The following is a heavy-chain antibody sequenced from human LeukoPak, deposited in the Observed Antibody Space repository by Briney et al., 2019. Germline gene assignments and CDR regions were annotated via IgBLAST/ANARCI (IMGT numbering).Heavy chain of an antibody. V-gene: IGHV6-1*01. D-gene: IGHD3-22*01. J-gene: IGHJ4*02. CDR1: GDSVSSNSAA. CDR2: TYYRSKWYN. Sequence: SQTLSLTCAISGDSVSSNSAAWNWIRQSPSRGLEWLGRTYYRSKWYNDYAVSVKSRITINPDTSKNQFSLQLNSVTPEDTAVYYCARVLTYYYDSSGYYYVEEFDYWGQGTLVTVSS. CDR3: ARVLTYYYDSSGYYYVEEFDY.